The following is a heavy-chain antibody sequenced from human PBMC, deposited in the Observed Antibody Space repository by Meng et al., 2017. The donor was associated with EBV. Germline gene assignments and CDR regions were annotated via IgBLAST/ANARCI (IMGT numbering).Heavy chain of an antibody. CDR1: EYTFHGYD. Sequence: QAHVVLSCAGVKNAAAHGTPYCKVCEYTFHGYDVHWRRLAPGTALEWMGRFKPNSRGTNYAQKLQGRRTMTRDTSISTAYMELIRLRSDDTAVYYCTRQLGYYGSGNLPWGQGTLVTVSS. D-gene: IGHD3-10*01. CDR2: FKPNSRGT. CDR3: TRQLGYYGSGNLP. V-gene: IGHV1-2*06. J-gene: IGHJ5*02.